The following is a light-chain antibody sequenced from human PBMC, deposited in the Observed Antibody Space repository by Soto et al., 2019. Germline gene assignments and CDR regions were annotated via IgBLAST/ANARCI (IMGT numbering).Light chain of an antibody. CDR3: QQNNNWPPIT. Sequence: EIVLTQSPGTLSLSPGERATLSCRASQSVSSGYLAWYQQKPGQAPRLLIYGASSRATGIPDRFSGSGSGTDFTLTISRLEPEDFAVYYCQQNNNWPPITFGQGTRLEIK. J-gene: IGKJ5*01. CDR2: GAS. CDR1: QSVSSGY. V-gene: IGKV3-20*01.